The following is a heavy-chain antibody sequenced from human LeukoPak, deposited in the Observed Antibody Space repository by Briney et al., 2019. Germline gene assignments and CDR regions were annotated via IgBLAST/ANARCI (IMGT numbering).Heavy chain of an antibody. J-gene: IGHJ4*02. Sequence: SETLSLTCTVSGGSISSSSYYWGWIRQPPGKGLEWIGSIYYSGSTYYNPSLKSRVTISVDTSKNQFSLKLSSVTAADTAVYYCARVAPTVTKNRYFDYWGQGTLVTVSS. D-gene: IGHD4-11*01. V-gene: IGHV4-39*07. CDR1: GGSISSSSYY. CDR2: IYYSGST. CDR3: ARVAPTVTKNRYFDY.